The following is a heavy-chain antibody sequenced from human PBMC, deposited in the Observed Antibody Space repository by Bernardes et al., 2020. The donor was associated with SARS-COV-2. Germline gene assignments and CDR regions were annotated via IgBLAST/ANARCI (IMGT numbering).Heavy chain of an antibody. Sequence: SETLSLTCTVAGGSITSSYWSWIRQSPGKGLEWIGYVYHIGTTSYNPSLKSRVTISRGTSNTQFSLKLKSVTAADTALYYCARDPGLFFTGSFDFWGQGTLVTVSS. V-gene: IGHV4-59*01. CDR2: VYHIGTT. J-gene: IGHJ4*02. CDR3: ARDPGLFFTGSFDF. CDR1: GGSITSSY.